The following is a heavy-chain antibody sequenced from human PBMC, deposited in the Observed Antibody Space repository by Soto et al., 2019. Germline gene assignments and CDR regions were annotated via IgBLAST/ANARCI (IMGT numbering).Heavy chain of an antibody. D-gene: IGHD3-9*01. CDR3: ARVPFGYDILTGYTWSGAFDI. V-gene: IGHV4-4*02. Sequence: SETLSLTCAVSSGSISSSNWWSWVRQPPGKGLEWIGEIYHSGGPNYNPSLKSRGTLSVDKSKNQFSLKLSSVTAADTAVYYCARVPFGYDILTGYTWSGAFDIWGQGTMVTVSS. CDR2: IYHSGGP. CDR1: SGSISSSNW. J-gene: IGHJ3*02.